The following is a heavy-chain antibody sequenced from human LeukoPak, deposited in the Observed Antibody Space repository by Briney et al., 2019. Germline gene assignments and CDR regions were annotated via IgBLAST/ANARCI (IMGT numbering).Heavy chain of an antibody. CDR2: IFHSGST. CDR3: APRVAIRNYVGSVNQ. D-gene: IGHD3-10*02. V-gene: IGHV4-39*01. CDR1: GDSIRSSSYY. Sequence: SETLSLTCTVSGDSIRSSSYYWGWMRQPPGSGLEWITTIFHSGSTYYDPSLKSRLTISVDTSKNQFSLEMTSLSAADTAVYHTAPRVAIRNYVGSVNQWSRGDLVTVSS. J-gene: IGHJ4*02.